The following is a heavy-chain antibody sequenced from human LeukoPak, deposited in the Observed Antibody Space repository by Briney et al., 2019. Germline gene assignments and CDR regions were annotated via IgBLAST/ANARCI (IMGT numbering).Heavy chain of an antibody. Sequence: SETLSLTCAVSGYSISSGYYWGWIRQPPGKGLEWIGSIYHSGSTYYNPSLKSRVTISVDTSKNQFSLKLSSVTAADTAVYYCARQKGELIVVVPAATDYWGQGTLATVSS. CDR3: ARQKGELIVVVPAATDY. CDR1: GYSISSGYY. V-gene: IGHV4-38-2*01. D-gene: IGHD2-2*01. CDR2: IYHSGST. J-gene: IGHJ4*02.